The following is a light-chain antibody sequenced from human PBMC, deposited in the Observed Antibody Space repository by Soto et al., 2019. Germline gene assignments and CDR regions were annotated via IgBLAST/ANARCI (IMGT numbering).Light chain of an antibody. Sequence: DIQMTQSPSTLSASVGDIVTITCRASQSISSWLAWYQQKPGKAPKLLIYKASTLKSGVPSRFSGSGSGTEFTLTISSLEPEDFAVYYCQQRSNWPPITFGQGTRLEIK. CDR2: KAS. CDR1: QSISSW. V-gene: IGKV1-5*03. J-gene: IGKJ5*01. CDR3: QQRSNWPPIT.